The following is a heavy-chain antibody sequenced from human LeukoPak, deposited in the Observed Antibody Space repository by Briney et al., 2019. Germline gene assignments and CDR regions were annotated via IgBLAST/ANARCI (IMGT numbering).Heavy chain of an antibody. Sequence: SETLSLTCTVSGGSTSSSTHYWSWIRQPAGKGLEWIGRIYASGSTNYNPSLKSRATISADTSKNQFSLKLSSVTAADTPVYYCARGVSTINFDFWGQGTLVTVSS. CDR3: ARGVSTINFDF. J-gene: IGHJ4*02. CDR2: IYASGST. V-gene: IGHV4-61*02. D-gene: IGHD5/OR15-5a*01. CDR1: GGSTSSSTHY.